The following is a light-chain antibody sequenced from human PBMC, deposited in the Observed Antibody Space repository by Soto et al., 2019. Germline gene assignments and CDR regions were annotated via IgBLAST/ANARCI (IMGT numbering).Light chain of an antibody. CDR3: QQYYSTPYT. J-gene: IGKJ2*01. Sequence: DIVMTQSADSLAVSLGERTTINCKSSQSVLYSSNNKNYLAWYQHKPGQPPNLLIYWASTRESGVPDRFSGSGSGTDFTLTISILQAEDVAVYYCQQYYSTPYTFGQGTKLEIK. CDR1: QSVLYSSNNKNY. V-gene: IGKV4-1*01. CDR2: WAS.